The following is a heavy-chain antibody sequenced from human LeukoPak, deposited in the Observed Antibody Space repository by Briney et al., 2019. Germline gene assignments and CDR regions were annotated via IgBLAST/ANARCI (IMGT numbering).Heavy chain of an antibody. Sequence: SETLSLTCAVYGGSFSGYYWSWIRQPPGKGLEWIGEINHSGSTNYNPSLKSRVTISVDTSKNQFSLKLSSVTAADTAVYYCARGDWFDPWGQGTLVTVSS. CDR1: GGSFSGYY. J-gene: IGHJ5*02. V-gene: IGHV4-34*01. CDR3: ARGDWFDP. CDR2: INHSGST.